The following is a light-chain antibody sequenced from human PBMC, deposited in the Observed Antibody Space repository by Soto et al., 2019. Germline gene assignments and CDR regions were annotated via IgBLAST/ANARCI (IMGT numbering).Light chain of an antibody. CDR3: QQCALAPAT. CDR1: QSVSSY. CDR2: DAS. Sequence: EIVLTQSPATLSLSPGERATLSFRTSQSVSSYLAWYQQKPGQAPRLLIYDASNRATGIPDRFSGSGSGTEFTLTINRLEPEDVAVYYCQQCALAPATFGGGTKVDIK. J-gene: IGKJ4*01. V-gene: IGKV3-11*01.